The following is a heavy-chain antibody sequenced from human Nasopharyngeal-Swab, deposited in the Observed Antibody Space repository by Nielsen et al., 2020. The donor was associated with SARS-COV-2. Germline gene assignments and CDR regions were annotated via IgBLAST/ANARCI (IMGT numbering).Heavy chain of an antibody. J-gene: IGHJ4*02. D-gene: IGHD6-19*01. CDR1: GFTFSSYS. Sequence: GESLKISCAASGFTFSSYSMNWVRQAPGKGLEWVSYISSSSSTIYYADSVKGRFTISRDNAKNSLYLQMNSLRDEDTAVYYCARGVKSKGGSSGRDYWGQGTLVTVSS. CDR3: ARGVKSKGGSSGRDY. CDR2: ISSSSSTI. V-gene: IGHV3-48*02.